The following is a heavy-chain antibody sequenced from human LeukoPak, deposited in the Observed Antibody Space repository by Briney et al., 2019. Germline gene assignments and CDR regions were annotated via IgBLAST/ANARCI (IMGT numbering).Heavy chain of an antibody. J-gene: IGHJ6*02. Sequence: PSETLSLTCAVSGYSISSGYYWGWIRQPPGKGLEWIGSIYHSGSTYYNPSLKSRVTISVDTSKNQFSLKLSSVTAADTAVYYCASGYDFWSGPYYYYGMDVWGQGTTVTVSS. V-gene: IGHV4-38-2*01. D-gene: IGHD3-3*01. CDR1: GYSISSGYY. CDR2: IYHSGST. CDR3: ASGYDFWSGPYYYYGMDV.